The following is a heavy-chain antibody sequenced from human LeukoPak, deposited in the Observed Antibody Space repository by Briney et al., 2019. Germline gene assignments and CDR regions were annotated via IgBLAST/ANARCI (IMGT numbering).Heavy chain of an antibody. V-gene: IGHV5-51*01. CDR3: AREVAVAPNYYFDY. J-gene: IGHJ4*02. CDR2: IFPSHSDT. CDR1: SYSFTSYW. D-gene: IGHD6-19*01. Sequence: GESLQISCNASSYSFTSYWSGWVRQMAAKGLEWMGIIFPSHSDTRYSPSFQGQVTISADKSISTAYLQWSSLKASDTAMYYCAREVAVAPNYYFDYWGQGTLVTVSS.